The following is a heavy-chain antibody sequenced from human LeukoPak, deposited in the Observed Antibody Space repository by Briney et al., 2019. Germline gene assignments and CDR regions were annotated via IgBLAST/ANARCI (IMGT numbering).Heavy chain of an antibody. CDR3: ARDALYSSGWPPI. D-gene: IGHD6-19*01. J-gene: IGHJ3*02. V-gene: IGHV1-2*02. CDR2: INPNSGGT. CDR1: VYTFTGYY. Sequence: ASVKVSCKASVYTFTGYYMHWVRQAPGQGLEWMGWINPNSGGTNYAQKFQGRVTMTRDTSISTAYMELSRLRSDDTAVCYCARDALYSSGWPPIWGQGTMVTVSS.